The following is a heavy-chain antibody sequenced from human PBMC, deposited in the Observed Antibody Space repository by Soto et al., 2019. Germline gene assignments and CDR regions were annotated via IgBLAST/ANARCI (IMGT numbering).Heavy chain of an antibody. Sequence: ASVKVSCKAAGYTFTSPGISWERQALGEELEWMGWIRSYNGNTTYAQKLQDRGTMTTHTSTSPAYMAQRSLRSDETAVYYCARDAEFWSGLGGVYGGQGTLLTVT. CDR3: ARDAEFWSGLGGVY. J-gene: IGHJ4*02. CDR2: IRSYNGNT. V-gene: IGHV1-18*01. CDR1: GYTFTSPG. D-gene: IGHD3-3*01.